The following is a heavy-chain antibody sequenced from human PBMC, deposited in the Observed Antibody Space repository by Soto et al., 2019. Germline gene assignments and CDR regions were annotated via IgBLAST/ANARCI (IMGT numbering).Heavy chain of an antibody. J-gene: IGHJ5*02. Sequence: SETLSLTCAVYGGSFSGYYWSWIRQPPGKGLEWIGEINHSGSTNYNPSLKSRVTISVDTSKNQFSLKLSSVTAADTAVYYCARARIVVVPAAENWFDPWGQGTLVTVSS. CDR3: ARARIVVVPAAENWFDP. CDR2: INHSGST. D-gene: IGHD2-2*01. V-gene: IGHV4-34*01. CDR1: GGSFSGYY.